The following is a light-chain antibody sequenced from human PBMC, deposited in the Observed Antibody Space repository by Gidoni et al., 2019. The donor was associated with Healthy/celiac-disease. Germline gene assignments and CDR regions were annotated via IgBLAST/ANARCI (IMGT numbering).Light chain of an antibody. V-gene: IGLV2-14*01. CDR3: SSYTSSSTVV. Sequence: QSALTQPAAGSGSPGQSITISCTGTSSDVGGYHYVSWYQQHPGKASKLMIYEVSNRPSGVSNRFSGSKSGTTASLTISGLQAEDAADYYCSSYTSSSTVVFGGGTKLT. CDR2: EVS. J-gene: IGLJ2*01. CDR1: SSDVGGYHY.